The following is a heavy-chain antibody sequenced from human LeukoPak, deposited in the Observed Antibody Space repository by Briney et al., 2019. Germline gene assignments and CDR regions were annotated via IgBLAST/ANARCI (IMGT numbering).Heavy chain of an antibody. V-gene: IGHV4-59*07. CDR3: ARQYDFWTGLFDY. J-gene: IGHJ4*02. CDR2: IIYRGST. CDR1: GGSISSYY. Sequence: SDTLSLPCTVSGGSISSYYWPWLRQPTGKGLEWIGYIIYRGSTNYNPSLRSRVTISVDASKNRFSLKLSSVTAADTAVYYCARQYDFWTGLFDYWGQGTLVTVSS. D-gene: IGHD3-3*01.